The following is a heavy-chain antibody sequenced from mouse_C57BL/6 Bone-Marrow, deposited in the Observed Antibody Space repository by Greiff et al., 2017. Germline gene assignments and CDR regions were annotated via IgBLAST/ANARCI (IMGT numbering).Heavy chain of an antibody. D-gene: IGHD4-1*01. CDR1: GFSLTSYA. V-gene: IGHV2-9-1*01. Sequence: QVQLKESGPGLVAPSPSLSITCTVSGFSLTSYAISWVRQPPGKGLEWLGVRWTGRGTNYNTALESRLSNSKDNSKNQVFLKMNSLQTDDTARYYCARRETNWSWFAYWGQGTLVTVSA. J-gene: IGHJ3*01. CDR2: RWTGRGT. CDR3: ARRETNWSWFAY.